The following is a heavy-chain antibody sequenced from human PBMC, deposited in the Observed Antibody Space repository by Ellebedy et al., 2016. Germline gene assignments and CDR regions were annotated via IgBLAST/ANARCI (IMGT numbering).Heavy chain of an antibody. CDR3: ARDSEGVGWRAFDI. J-gene: IGHJ3*02. CDR1: GFTFSSYA. D-gene: IGHD5-24*01. CDR2: IRFDGNSQ. V-gene: IGHV3-30*04. Sequence: GGSLRLXXAASGFTFSSYAMHWVRQAPGKGLEWVAVIRFDGNSQSYVDSVKGRFTISKDNSKNTLYLQMNSLRAEDTAVYYCARDSEGVGWRAFDIWGQGTMVTVSS.